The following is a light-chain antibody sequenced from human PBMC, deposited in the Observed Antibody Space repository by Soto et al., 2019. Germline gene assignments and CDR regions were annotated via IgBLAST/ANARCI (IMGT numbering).Light chain of an antibody. J-gene: IGKJ4*01. V-gene: IGKV3-15*01. CDR1: QRVNSD. Sequence: EVVVTQSPATLSVSPGERATLSCRASQRVNSDFAWYQQKPGLAPRLVNYDTCTRATVVPARCSGSRAGTEFTLTFISLQAEDVSVDYCQRYNSWPLTFGGGTKVDIK. CDR3: QRYNSWPLT. CDR2: DTC.